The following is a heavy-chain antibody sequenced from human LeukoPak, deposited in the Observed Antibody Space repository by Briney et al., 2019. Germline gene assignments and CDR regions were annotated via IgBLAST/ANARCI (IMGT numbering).Heavy chain of an antibody. J-gene: IGHJ6*02. CDR2: IIPIFGTA. Sequence: SVKVSCKASGGTFSSCAISWVRQAPGQGLEWMGGIIPIFGTASYAQKFQGRVTITADESTSTAYMELSSLRSEDTAVYYCASKPFWSGPLYYHYGMDVWGQGTTVTVSS. V-gene: IGHV1-69*01. CDR1: GGTFSSCA. D-gene: IGHD3-3*01. CDR3: ASKPFWSGPLYYHYGMDV.